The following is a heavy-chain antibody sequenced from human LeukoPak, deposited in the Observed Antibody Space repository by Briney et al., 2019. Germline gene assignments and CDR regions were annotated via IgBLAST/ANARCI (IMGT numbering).Heavy chain of an antibody. V-gene: IGHV3-30*02. CDR1: GFTFSSYG. D-gene: IGHD5-24*01. CDR2: IRYDGSNK. J-gene: IGHJ4*02. Sequence: GGSLRLSCAASGFTFSSYGMHWVRQAPGKGLEWVAFIRYDGSNKYYADSVKGRFTISRDNSKNTLYLQMNSLRAEDTAVYYCAKDSVEMATIIPGPVLDYWGQGTLVTVSP. CDR3: AKDSVEMATIIPGPVLDY.